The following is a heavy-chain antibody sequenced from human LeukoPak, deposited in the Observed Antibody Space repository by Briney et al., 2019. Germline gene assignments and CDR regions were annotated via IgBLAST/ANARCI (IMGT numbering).Heavy chain of an antibody. CDR3: ARVVRELELRGGPNWFDP. V-gene: IGHV1-2*06. J-gene: IGHJ5*02. D-gene: IGHD1-7*01. CDR1: GYTFTGYY. Sequence: ASVNVSCRASGYTFTGYYMHWVRQAPGQGLEWMGRINPNSGGTNYAQKFQGRVTMTRDTSISTAYMELSRLRSDDTAVYYCARVVRELELRGGPNWFDPWGQGTLVTVSS. CDR2: INPNSGGT.